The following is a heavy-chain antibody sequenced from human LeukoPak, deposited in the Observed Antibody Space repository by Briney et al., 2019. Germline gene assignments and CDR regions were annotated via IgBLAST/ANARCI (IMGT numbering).Heavy chain of an antibody. CDR1: GGSISSGGYS. Sequence: PSQTLSLTCAVSGGSISSGGYSWSWIRQPPGKGLEWIGYIYHSGSTYYNPSLKSRVTISVDRSKNQFSLKLSSVTAADTAVYYCARGRGYSGYDSYDYYFDYWGQGTLVTVSS. J-gene: IGHJ4*02. V-gene: IGHV4-30-2*01. CDR3: ARGRGYSGYDSYDYYFDY. D-gene: IGHD5-12*01. CDR2: IYHSGST.